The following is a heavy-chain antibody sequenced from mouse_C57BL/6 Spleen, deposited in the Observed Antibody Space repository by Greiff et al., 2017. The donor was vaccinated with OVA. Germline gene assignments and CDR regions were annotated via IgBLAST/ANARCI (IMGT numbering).Heavy chain of an antibody. Sequence: QVQLQQPGAELVRPGSSVKLSCKASGFTFTSYWMHWVKQRPIQGLEWIGNIDPSDSETHYTQKFKDKATLTVDKYSSTAYMQLSSLTSEDAAVYYCARGITTVVALDYWGQGTTLTVSS. CDR3: ARGITTVVALDY. V-gene: IGHV1-52*01. CDR1: GFTFTSYW. D-gene: IGHD1-1*01. CDR2: IDPSDSET. J-gene: IGHJ2*01.